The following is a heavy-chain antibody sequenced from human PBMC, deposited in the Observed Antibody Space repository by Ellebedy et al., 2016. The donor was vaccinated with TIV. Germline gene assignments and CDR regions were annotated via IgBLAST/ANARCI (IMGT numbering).Heavy chain of an antibody. CDR3: ARWYGSGTYYLDP. CDR2: IRNDGNNA. J-gene: IGHJ5*01. D-gene: IGHD3-10*01. CDR1: GFTFSSYA. V-gene: IGHV3-33*08. Sequence: GESLKISCVASGFTFSSYAMSWVRQAPGKGLEWVAAIRNDGNNAYYADSVKGRFTISKENSKNTLYLQMNSLRAEDTALYYCARWYGSGTYYLDPWGQGTLVTVSS.